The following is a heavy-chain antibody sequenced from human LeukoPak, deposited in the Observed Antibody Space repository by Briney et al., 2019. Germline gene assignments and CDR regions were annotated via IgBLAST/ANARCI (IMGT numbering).Heavy chain of an antibody. CDR3: ANGGGAATGRSVPWFDP. Sequence: PGGSLRLSCAASGFTFSSYAMSWVRQAPGKGLEWVSAISGSGGSTYYADSVKGRFTISRDNSKSTLYLQMNSLRAEDTAVYYCANGGGAATGRSVPWFDPWGQGTLVTVSS. V-gene: IGHV3-23*01. CDR1: GFTFSSYA. CDR2: ISGSGGST. J-gene: IGHJ5*02. D-gene: IGHD3-16*01.